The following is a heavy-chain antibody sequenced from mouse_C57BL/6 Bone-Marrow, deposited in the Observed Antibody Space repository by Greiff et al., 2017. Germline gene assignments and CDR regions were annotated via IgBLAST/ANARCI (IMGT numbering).Heavy chain of an antibody. CDR1: GFTFSSYT. J-gene: IGHJ3*01. Sequence: EVQRVESGGGLVKPGGSLKLSCAASGFTFSSYTMSWVRQTPEKGLGWVATISGGGGNTYYPDSVKGRFTISRDNAKNTLYLQMSSLRSEDTALYYCARNLITTVVPFAYWGQGTLVTVSA. CDR2: ISGGGGNT. D-gene: IGHD1-1*01. CDR3: ARNLITTVVPFAY. V-gene: IGHV5-9*01.